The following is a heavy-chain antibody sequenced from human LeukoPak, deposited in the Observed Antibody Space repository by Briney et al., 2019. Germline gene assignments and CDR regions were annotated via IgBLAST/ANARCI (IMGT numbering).Heavy chain of an antibody. V-gene: IGHV1-3*03. CDR1: GYTFTHYA. Sequence: ASGKVSCKASGYTFTHYALHWGRQAPGQSLGWWGWITTGRGETRYSQEFQRRITFTRDTSASTVYMDLSGLRSEDTAVYYCARGGKQWRGGNYFYCWGQGTLVAASS. J-gene: IGHJ4*02. CDR3: ARGGKQWRGGNYFYC. CDR2: ITTGRGET. D-gene: IGHD6-19*01.